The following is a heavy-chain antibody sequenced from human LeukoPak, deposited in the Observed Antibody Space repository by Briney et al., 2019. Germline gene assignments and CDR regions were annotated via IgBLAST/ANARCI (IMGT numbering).Heavy chain of an antibody. CDR3: ARKDGDTVNTLDY. J-gene: IGHJ4*02. Sequence: ASVKVSCKASGYTFTSYGISWVRQAPGQGLEWMGWINTDTGNPTYGQGFTGRFVFSLDTSVSTAYLQISSLKAEDTAVYYCARKDGDTVNTLDYWGQGTLVTVSS. CDR1: GYTFTSYG. V-gene: IGHV7-4-1*02. D-gene: IGHD4-17*01. CDR2: INTDTGNP.